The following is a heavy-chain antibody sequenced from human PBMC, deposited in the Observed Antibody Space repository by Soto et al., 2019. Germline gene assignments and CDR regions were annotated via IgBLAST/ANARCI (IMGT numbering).Heavy chain of an antibody. CDR2: IGGITVNT. J-gene: IGHJ4*02. V-gene: IGHV3-23*01. D-gene: IGHD6-13*01. CDR3: AQIIPTSGTAS. Sequence: EVQLLESGGGLVQPGGSLRLSCAASGFTFSNCPMAWVRQAPGKGLEWVSSIGGITVNTYYADSVKGRFTISRDNSKNTLYLQMDSLRADDTAIYYCAQIIPTSGTASWGQGTLVTVSS. CDR1: GFTFSNCP.